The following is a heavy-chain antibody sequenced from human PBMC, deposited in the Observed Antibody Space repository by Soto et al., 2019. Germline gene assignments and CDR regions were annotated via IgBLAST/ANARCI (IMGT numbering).Heavy chain of an antibody. D-gene: IGHD3-3*01. J-gene: IGHJ6*03. V-gene: IGHV4-61*08. CDR1: GGSISSGGYY. CDR3: ARGLLGAIFGVVRYMDV. CDR2: IYYSGST. Sequence: TLSLTCTVSGGSISSGGYYWSWIRQHPGKGLEWIGYIYYSGSTNYNPSLKSRVTISVDTSKNQFSLKLSSVTAADTAVYYCARGLLGAIFGVVRYMDVWGKGTTVTVSS.